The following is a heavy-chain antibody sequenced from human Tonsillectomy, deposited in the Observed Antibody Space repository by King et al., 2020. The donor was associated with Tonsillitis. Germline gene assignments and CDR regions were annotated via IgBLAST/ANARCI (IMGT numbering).Heavy chain of an antibody. CDR3: ARDHCSSTICYDGPRGPYYYGMDV. CDR2: IKQDGSEK. CDR1: GFTFSSYW. J-gene: IGHJ6*02. D-gene: IGHD2-2*01. V-gene: IGHV3-7*01. Sequence: VQLVESGGGLVQPGGSLRLSCAASGFTFSSYWMSWVRQAPGKGLEWVANIKQDGSEKYYVDSVKGRFTISRDNAKNSLYLQMNSLRAEDTAVYYCARDHCSSTICYDGPRGPYYYGMDVWGQGTTVTVSS.